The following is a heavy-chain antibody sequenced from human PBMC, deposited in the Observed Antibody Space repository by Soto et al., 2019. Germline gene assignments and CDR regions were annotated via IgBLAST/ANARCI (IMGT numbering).Heavy chain of an antibody. Sequence: QVQLQQWGAGLLKPSETLSLTCAVYGGSFSGYHWSWIRQPPGQGLEWIGEINHRGSTNYNPSLKSQVTISVDTSKNQYSLKLSSVTAADTTVYYCARGGLRDYVWGSYRYFDFWGQGILVTVSS. J-gene: IGHJ4*02. CDR3: ARGGLRDYVWGSYRYFDF. CDR2: INHRGST. D-gene: IGHD3-16*02. CDR1: GGSFSGYH. V-gene: IGHV4-34*01.